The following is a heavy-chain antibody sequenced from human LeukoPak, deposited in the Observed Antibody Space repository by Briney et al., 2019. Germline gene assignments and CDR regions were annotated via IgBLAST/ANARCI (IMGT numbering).Heavy chain of an antibody. CDR1: GFTFSDYA. D-gene: IGHD2-2*01. J-gene: IGHJ4*02. CDR2: ISANGLTT. Sequence: GGSLRLSCSASGFTFSDYAMHWVRQAPGKGPEYVSAISANGLTTYYADSVKGRFTISRDNSKNTLYLQMSSLRAEDTSMYSCVEGYCSTTSCHLNYWGQGTLVTVSS. CDR3: VEGYCSTTSCHLNY. V-gene: IGHV3-64D*06.